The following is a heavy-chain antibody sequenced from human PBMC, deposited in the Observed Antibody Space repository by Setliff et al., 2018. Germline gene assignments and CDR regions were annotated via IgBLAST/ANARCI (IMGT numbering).Heavy chain of an antibody. CDR2: ISHTGST. D-gene: IGHD2-2*01. CDR1: GGTFSDYY. CDR3: TRGGERYHTAN. J-gene: IGHJ4*02. V-gene: IGHV4-34*01. Sequence: PSETLSLTCAAYGGTFSDYYWTWIRQPPGKGLEWIGEISHTGSTNYNPSLKSRVTMSIDKSKNQFSLNLRSVTAADTAVYYCTRGGERYHTANWGQGLLVTVSS.